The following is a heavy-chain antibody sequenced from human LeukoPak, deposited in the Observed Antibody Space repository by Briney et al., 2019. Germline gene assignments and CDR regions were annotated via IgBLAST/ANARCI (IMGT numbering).Heavy chain of an antibody. D-gene: IGHD3-10*01. CDR2: IYYSGST. CDR3: ARGSFGSGSYYSDY. CDR1: GGSLSSYY. Sequence: SETLSLTCTVSGGSLSSYYWSWTRQPPGKGLEWIGYIYYSGSTKYNPSLKSRVTISVDTSKNHFSLRLSSVTAADTAVYYCARGSFGSGSYYSDYWGQGTLVTVSS. J-gene: IGHJ4*02. V-gene: IGHV4-59*01.